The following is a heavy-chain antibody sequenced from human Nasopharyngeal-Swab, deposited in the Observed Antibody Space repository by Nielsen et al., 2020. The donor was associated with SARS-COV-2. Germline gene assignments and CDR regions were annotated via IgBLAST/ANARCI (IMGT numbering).Heavy chain of an antibody. Sequence: SGTLSLTCTVSGGSVSSGSYYWSWIRQPPGKGLEWIGYIYYSGSTNYNPSLKSRVTIPVVTSKNQFSLKLSSVTAADTAVYYRARVLTTTVTIDYWGQGTLVTVSS. CDR3: ARVLTTTVTIDY. D-gene: IGHD4-17*01. V-gene: IGHV4-61*01. CDR1: GGSVSSGSYY. CDR2: IYYSGST. J-gene: IGHJ4*02.